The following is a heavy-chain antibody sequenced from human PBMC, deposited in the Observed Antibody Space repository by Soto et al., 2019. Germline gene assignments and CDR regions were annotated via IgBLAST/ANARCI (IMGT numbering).Heavy chain of an antibody. CDR2: IIPMYDTI. J-gene: IGHJ4*02. V-gene: IGHV1-69*01. CDR3: ARDLRDGYNPFDY. D-gene: IGHD5-12*01. Sequence: QVQLVQSGAEVKKPESTVKVSCKASGGTFSSYGISWVRQAPGQGLEWMGGIIPMYDTIDYAQKFQGRVTITADESTSTVYMELRSLRSEDTAVYYCARDLRDGYNPFDYWGQGTLVTVSS. CDR1: GGTFSSYG.